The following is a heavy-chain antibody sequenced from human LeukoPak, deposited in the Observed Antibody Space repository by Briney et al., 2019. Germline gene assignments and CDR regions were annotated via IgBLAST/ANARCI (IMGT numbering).Heavy chain of an antibody. V-gene: IGHV1-69*05. CDR3: ARLCNGVGCGWFDP. CDR2: IIPIFGTA. D-gene: IGHD2-15*01. J-gene: IGHJ5*02. Sequence: SVKVSCKASGGPFSSYAISWVRQAPGQGLEWMGGIIPIFGTANYAQKFQGRVTITTDESTSTAYMELSSLRSEDTAVYYCARLCNGVGCGWFDPWGQGTLVTVSS. CDR1: GGPFSSYA.